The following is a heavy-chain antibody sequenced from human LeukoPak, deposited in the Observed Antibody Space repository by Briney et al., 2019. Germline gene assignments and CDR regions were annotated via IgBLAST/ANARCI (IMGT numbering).Heavy chain of an antibody. CDR2: IYYSGST. J-gene: IGHJ4*02. V-gene: IGHV4-59*08. Sequence: PSETLSLTCTVSGGSLSSYYWSWIRQPPGKGLEWIGYIYYSGSTNYNPSLKSRVTISVDTSKNQFSLKLSSVTAADTAVYYCARLPARKGVYFDYWGQGTLVTVSP. CDR3: ARLPARKGVYFDY. CDR1: GGSLSSYY. D-gene: IGHD6-6*01.